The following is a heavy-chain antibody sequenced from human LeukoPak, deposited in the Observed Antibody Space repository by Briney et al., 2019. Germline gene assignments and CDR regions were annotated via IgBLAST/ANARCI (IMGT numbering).Heavy chain of an antibody. Sequence: KPSETLSLTCTVSGGSISSSSYYRGWIRQPPGKGLEWIGSIYYSGNTNYNPSLETRVTMSLDTSKNQFSLKLTTVTAADTAVYYCAREASTVTSRALDYWGQGTLVTVSS. V-gene: IGHV4-39*07. CDR1: GGSISSSSYY. J-gene: IGHJ4*02. CDR2: IYYSGNT. CDR3: AREASTVTSRALDY. D-gene: IGHD4-11*01.